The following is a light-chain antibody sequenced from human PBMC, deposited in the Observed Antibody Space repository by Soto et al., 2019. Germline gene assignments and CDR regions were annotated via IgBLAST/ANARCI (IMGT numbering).Light chain of an antibody. CDR3: QQYNNWPRT. Sequence: ETVMTQSPATLSVSPGERVTLSCRASQSVGSNLAWYRQKPGQAPRLLLYGASTRATTIPARFSGSGSGTEFTLTISSLRSEDFAVYYCQQYNNWPRTFGAGTRVEI. J-gene: IGKJ1*01. CDR1: QSVGSN. V-gene: IGKV3-15*01. CDR2: GAS.